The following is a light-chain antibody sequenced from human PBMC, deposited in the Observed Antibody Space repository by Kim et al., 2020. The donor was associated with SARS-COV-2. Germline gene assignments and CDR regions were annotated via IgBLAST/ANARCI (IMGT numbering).Light chain of an antibody. Sequence: SASVGDRVTITCRASQSISSYLDWYQQKPGKAPNLLIYAASSLQSGVPSRFSGSGSGTDFTLTISSLQPEDFATYYCQQSYSTPPTFGQGTKLEI. CDR3: QQSYSTPPT. V-gene: IGKV1-39*01. CDR1: QSISSY. CDR2: AAS. J-gene: IGKJ2*01.